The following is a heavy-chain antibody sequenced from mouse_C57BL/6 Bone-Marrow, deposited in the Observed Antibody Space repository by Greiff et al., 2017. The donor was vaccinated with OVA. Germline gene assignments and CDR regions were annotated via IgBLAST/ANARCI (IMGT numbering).Heavy chain of an antibody. J-gene: IGHJ2*01. CDR2: INPNYGTT. CDR3: AVVTPTRRGYYFDY. CDR1: GYSFTDYN. D-gene: IGHD2-2*01. Sequence: EVKLMESGPELVKPGASVKISCKASGYSFTDYNMNWVKQSNGKSLEWIGVINPNYGTTSYNQKFKGKATLTVDQSSSTAYMQLNSLTSEDSAVYYCAVVTPTRRGYYFDYWGQGTTLTVSS. V-gene: IGHV1-39*01.